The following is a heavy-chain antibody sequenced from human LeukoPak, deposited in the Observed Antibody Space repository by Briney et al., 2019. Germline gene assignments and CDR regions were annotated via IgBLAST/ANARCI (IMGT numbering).Heavy chain of an antibody. J-gene: IGHJ6*03. V-gene: IGHV3-11*01. CDR2: ISSRGSSSGSTI. CDR1: EFSVGSNY. CDR3: AKRTSWFGDHYYMDV. D-gene: IGHD3-10*01. Sequence: GGSLRLSCAASEFSVGSNYMTWVRQAPGKGLEWVAYISSRGSSSGSTISYADSVKGRFTISRDNAKNSLYLQMNSLRAEDTAVYYCAKRTSWFGDHYYMDVWGKGTTVTISS.